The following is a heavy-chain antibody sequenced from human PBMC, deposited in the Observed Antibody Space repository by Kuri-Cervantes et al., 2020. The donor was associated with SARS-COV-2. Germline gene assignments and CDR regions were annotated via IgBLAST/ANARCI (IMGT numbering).Heavy chain of an antibody. D-gene: IGHD3-10*01. CDR2: ISGSGGST. CDR3: ARGPYYYGSENGGFDY. J-gene: IGHJ4*02. CDR1: GFTFSSYA. V-gene: IGHV3-23*01. Sequence: GGSLRLSCAASGFTFSSYAMSWVRQAPGKGLEWVSAISGSGGSTYYADSVKGRFTISRDNSKNPLYLQMNSLRAEDTAVYYCARGPYYYGSENGGFDYWGQGTLVTVSS.